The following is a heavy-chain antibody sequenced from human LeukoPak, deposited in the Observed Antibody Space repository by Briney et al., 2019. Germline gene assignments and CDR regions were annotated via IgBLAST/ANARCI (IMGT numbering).Heavy chain of an antibody. J-gene: IGHJ4*02. D-gene: IGHD3-22*01. CDR1: GFTFSSYA. Sequence: GGSLRLSCAASGFTFSSYAMSWVRQAPGKGLEWVSAISGSGGSTYYADSVKGRFTISRDNSKNTLYLQMNSLRAEDTAVYYYAKGGYYDSSGYYLYWGQGTLVTVSS. CDR2: ISGSGGST. CDR3: AKGGYYDSSGYYLY. V-gene: IGHV3-23*01.